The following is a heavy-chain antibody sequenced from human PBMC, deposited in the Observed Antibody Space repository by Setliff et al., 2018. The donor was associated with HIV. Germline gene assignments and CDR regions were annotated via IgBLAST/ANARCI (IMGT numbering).Heavy chain of an antibody. J-gene: IGHJ4*02. V-gene: IGHV4-34*01. Sequence: SETLSLTCAVYGGSFSAYHWSWIRQTPGKGLEWLGEINHSGSTAYNLALESRVSMSIDTSKNQFSLKLTSVTAADTAIYYCARALAGGSGWNYFDLWGPGTLVTVSS. CDR3: ARALAGGSGWNYFDL. CDR2: INHSGST. D-gene: IGHD6-19*01. CDR1: GGSFSAYH.